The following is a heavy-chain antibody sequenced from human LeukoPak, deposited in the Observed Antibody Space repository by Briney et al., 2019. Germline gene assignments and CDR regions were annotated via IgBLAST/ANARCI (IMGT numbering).Heavy chain of an antibody. J-gene: IGHJ4*02. V-gene: IGHV3-33*01. Sequence: GGSLRLSCVASGFTFSSFGMHWVRQAPGKGLEWVAVIWYDGSNRYYADSVKGRSTISRDNSKNTVYLQLNSLRAEDTALYYCARKMTIFDYWGQGTLVTVSS. D-gene: IGHD3-3*01. CDR2: IWYDGSNR. CDR1: GFTFSSFG. CDR3: ARKMTIFDY.